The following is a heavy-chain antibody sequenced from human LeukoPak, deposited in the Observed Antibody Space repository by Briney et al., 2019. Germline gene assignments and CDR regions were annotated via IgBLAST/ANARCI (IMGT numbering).Heavy chain of an antibody. D-gene: IGHD2-2*01. CDR2: INHSGST. J-gene: IGHJ6*02. CDR1: GGSFSGYY. CDR3: ASLVVVVPAAMSALSYYYGMDV. V-gene: IGHV4-34*01. Sequence: SETLSLTCAVYGGSFSGYYWSWIRQPPGKGLEWIGEINHSGSTNYNPSLKSRVTISVDTSKNQFSLKLSSVTAADTAVYYCASLVVVVPAAMSALSYYYGMDVWGQGTTVTVPS.